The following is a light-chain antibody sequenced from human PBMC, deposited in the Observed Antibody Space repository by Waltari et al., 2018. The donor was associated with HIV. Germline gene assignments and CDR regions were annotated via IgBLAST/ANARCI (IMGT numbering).Light chain of an antibody. J-gene: IGKJ1*01. CDR2: GAS. CDR1: PSISSN. Sequence: IVMTLCPATLSVSPGFRATLSCRASPSISSNLAWYQQRRGQAPRLLIYGASTRASGIPARFSGSVSGPDFSLTISSLQSEDSALYYCQQYNHWPRTFGQGTKLEI. V-gene: IGKV3-15*01. CDR3: QQYNHWPRT.